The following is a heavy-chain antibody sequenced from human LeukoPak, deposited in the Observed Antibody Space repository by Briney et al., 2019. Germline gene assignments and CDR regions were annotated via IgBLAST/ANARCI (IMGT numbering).Heavy chain of an antibody. CDR3: AKASAVRGYYYYGMDV. V-gene: IGHV3-23*01. CDR2: ISDSGGIT. D-gene: IGHD3-10*02. Sequence: PGGSLRLSCAASGFTFSSYAMNWVRQAPGKGLEWVSGISDSGGITCYADSVKGRFTISRDNSKNTMYLQMNSLRVEDTAVYYCAKASAVRGYYYYGMDVWGQGTTVTVSS. CDR1: GFTFSSYA. J-gene: IGHJ6*02.